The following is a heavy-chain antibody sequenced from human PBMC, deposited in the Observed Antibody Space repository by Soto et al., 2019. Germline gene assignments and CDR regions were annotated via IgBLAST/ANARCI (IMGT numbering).Heavy chain of an antibody. V-gene: IGHV1-3*01. Sequence: ASVKVSCKASGYTFTSYAMHWVRQAPGQRLEWMGWINAGNDNTKYSQKFQGRVTITRDTSASTAYMELSSLRSEDTAVYYCARARYSSSWYSGSFDYWGQGTLVTVSS. D-gene: IGHD6-13*01. CDR2: INAGNDNT. J-gene: IGHJ4*02. CDR3: ARARYSSSWYSGSFDY. CDR1: GYTFTSYA.